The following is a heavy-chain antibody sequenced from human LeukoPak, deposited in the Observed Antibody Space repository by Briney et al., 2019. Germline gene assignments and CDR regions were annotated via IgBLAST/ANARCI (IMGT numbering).Heavy chain of an antibody. CDR2: IYYSGST. J-gene: IGHJ6*02. D-gene: IGHD1/OR15-1a*01. CDR1: GGSISSGDYY. CDR3: ARHEHHPTMDV. Sequence: SETLSLTCTVSGGSISSGDYYWSWIRQPPGKGLEWIGSIYYSGSTYYNPFLKSRVTISVDTSNNQFSLKLSSVTAADTAVYYCARHEHHPTMDVWGQGTTVTVSS. V-gene: IGHV4-39*01.